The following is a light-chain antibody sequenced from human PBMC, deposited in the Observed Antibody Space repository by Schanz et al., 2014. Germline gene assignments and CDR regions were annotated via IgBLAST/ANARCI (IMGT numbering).Light chain of an antibody. CDR2: GAS. Sequence: EIVLTQSPGTLSLSPGERATLSCRASQTVSSSYLAWYQQKPGQAPRLLIDGASTRATGIPARFSGSGSGTEFTLTISSLQSEDVAVYYCQHYTNWPFTFGGGTKVEIK. V-gene: IGKV3-15*01. CDR1: QTVSSSY. CDR3: QHYTNWPFT. J-gene: IGKJ4*01.